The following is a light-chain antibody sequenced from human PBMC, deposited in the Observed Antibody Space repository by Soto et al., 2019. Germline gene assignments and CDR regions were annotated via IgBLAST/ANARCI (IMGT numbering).Light chain of an antibody. CDR1: QSISSW. J-gene: IGKJ1*01. V-gene: IGKV1-5*03. Sequence: DNNMTQATSAVSACVGNRVTITCRASQSISSWLAWYQQKPGKAPKLLIYKASSLESGVPSRFSGSGSGTEFTLTISSLQSEDFPVYYCQQSNIWLWTFGQGTKVDIK. CDR3: QQSNIWLWT. CDR2: KAS.